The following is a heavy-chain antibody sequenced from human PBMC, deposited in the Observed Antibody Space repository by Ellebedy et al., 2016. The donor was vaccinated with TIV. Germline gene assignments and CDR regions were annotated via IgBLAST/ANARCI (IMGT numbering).Heavy chain of an antibody. CDR3: ARVKAYYYGMDV. Sequence: ASVKVSCXASGYTFTSYAMHWVRQPPGQRLEWMGWINAGNGNTKYSQKFQGRVTITRDTSASTAYMELSSLRSEDTAVYYCARVKAYYYGMDVWGQGTTVTVSS. CDR2: INAGNGNT. V-gene: IGHV1-3*01. J-gene: IGHJ6*02. CDR1: GYTFTSYA. D-gene: IGHD2-21*01.